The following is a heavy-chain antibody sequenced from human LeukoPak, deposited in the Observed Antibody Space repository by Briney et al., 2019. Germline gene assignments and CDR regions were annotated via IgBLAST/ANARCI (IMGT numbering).Heavy chain of an antibody. D-gene: IGHD2-2*02. V-gene: IGHV1-69*04. CDR3: ARVQAVGVPVAIDAYYSYGMDV. Sequence: SVKVSCKASGSTFSRNSISWVRQVPGQGLEWMGRFIPMVGVAAYAQKFQGRITITEDRSTNTAFMELSSPRSEDTAVYYCARVQAVGVPVAIDAYYSYGMDVWGQGTAVTVSS. CDR1: GSTFSRNS. CDR2: FIPMVGVA. J-gene: IGHJ6*02.